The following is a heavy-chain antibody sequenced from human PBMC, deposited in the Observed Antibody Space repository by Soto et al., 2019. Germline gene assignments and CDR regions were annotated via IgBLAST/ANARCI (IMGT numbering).Heavy chain of an antibody. Sequence: QLQLQESGPGLVKPSETLSLTCTVSGDSISSSTYFWGWVRQPPGKGLEWIGSIYYSGSTYYNPSLKSXXTXSXLTSKNHFSLKLSSVTAADTAVYYCARHLGEGYFDYWGQGTLVTVSS. V-gene: IGHV4-39*01. J-gene: IGHJ4*02. CDR1: GDSISSSTYF. CDR2: IYYSGST. CDR3: ARHLGEGYFDY.